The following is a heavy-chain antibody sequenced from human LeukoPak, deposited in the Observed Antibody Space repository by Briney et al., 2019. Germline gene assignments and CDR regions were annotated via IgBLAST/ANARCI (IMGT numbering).Heavy chain of an antibody. Sequence: SETLSLTCIVSGGSIRSRSYYWGWIRQPPGKGLEWIGSIYYTGSTYYNPSLKSRVTISVDTSKNQFSLKLSSVTAADTAVYYCARLWGIYGILYYFDYWGQGTLVTVSS. CDR2: IYYTGST. CDR3: ARLWGIYGILYYFDY. CDR1: GGSIRSRSYY. V-gene: IGHV4-39*07. J-gene: IGHJ4*02. D-gene: IGHD7-27*01.